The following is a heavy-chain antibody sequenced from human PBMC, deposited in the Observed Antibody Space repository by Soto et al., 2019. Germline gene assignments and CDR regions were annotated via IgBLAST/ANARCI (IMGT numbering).Heavy chain of an antibody. Sequence: ASVKVSCKASGYTFTSYDINWVRQATGQGLEWMGWMNPNSGNTGYAQKFQGRVTMTRNTSISTAYMELSSLRSEDTAVYYCARGRGSYYDFWSGYLEIDIWGQGTMVTVS. V-gene: IGHV1-8*01. CDR3: ARGRGSYYDFWSGYLEIDI. CDR1: GYTFTSYD. J-gene: IGHJ3*02. CDR2: MNPNSGNT. D-gene: IGHD3-3*01.